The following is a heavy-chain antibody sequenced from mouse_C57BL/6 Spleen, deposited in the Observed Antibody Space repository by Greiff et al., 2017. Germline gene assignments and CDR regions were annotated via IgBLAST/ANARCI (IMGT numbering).Heavy chain of an antibody. CDR3: ARADYYGSSPYYFDY. CDR2: ISDGGSYT. Sequence: EVQLVESGGGLVKPGGSLKLSCAASGFTFSSYAMSWVRQTPEKRLEWVATISDGGSYTYYPDNVKGRFTISRDNAKNNLYLQMSHLKSEDTAMYYCARADYYGSSPYYFDYWGQGTTLTVSS. V-gene: IGHV5-4*01. D-gene: IGHD1-1*01. CDR1: GFTFSSYA. J-gene: IGHJ2*01.